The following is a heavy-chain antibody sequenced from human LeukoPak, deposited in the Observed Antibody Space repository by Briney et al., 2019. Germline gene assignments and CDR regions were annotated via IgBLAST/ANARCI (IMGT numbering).Heavy chain of an antibody. J-gene: IGHJ4*02. D-gene: IGHD3-16*01. CDR1: GNTFTEYY. Sequence: GASVKVSCKASGNTFTEYYIHWVRQAPGQGREWMGWINPNSGGTNYAQKFQGRVTMTRDTSISTAYMELSRLRSDDTAVYYCARVRYRLAETYIDYWGQGTLVTVSS. V-gene: IGHV1-2*02. CDR2: INPNSGGT. CDR3: ARVRYRLAETYIDY.